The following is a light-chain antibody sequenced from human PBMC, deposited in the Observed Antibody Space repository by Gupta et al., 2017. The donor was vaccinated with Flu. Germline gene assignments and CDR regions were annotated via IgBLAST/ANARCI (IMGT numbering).Light chain of an antibody. V-gene: IGKV3-11*01. CDR1: QSVSSY. J-gene: IGKJ2*01. CDR2: DAS. CDR3: QQRSDWPPT. Sequence: EIVLTQSPPTLSFSPGERATLSCRASQSVSSYLAWYQQKPGQAPRLLIYDASNRATGIPARFSGSGSGTDFTLTISSLEPEDFAVYYCQQRSDWPPTFGQGTKLEIK.